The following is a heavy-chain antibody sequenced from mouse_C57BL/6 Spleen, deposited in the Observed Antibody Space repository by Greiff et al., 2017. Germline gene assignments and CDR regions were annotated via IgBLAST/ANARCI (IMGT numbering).Heavy chain of an antibody. CDR3: AREDSNDYDAFAY. V-gene: IGHV1-26*01. D-gene: IGHD2-4*01. J-gene: IGHJ3*01. Sequence: VQLQQPGPELVKPGASVKISCKASGYTFTDYYMHWVKQSPGKGLEWIGSINPYNRGTSYNQKFKGKATLTVDKSSSTAYMELRSLTSEDSAVYYCAREDSNDYDAFAYWGQGTLVTVSA. CDR1: GYTFTDYY. CDR2: INPYNRGT.